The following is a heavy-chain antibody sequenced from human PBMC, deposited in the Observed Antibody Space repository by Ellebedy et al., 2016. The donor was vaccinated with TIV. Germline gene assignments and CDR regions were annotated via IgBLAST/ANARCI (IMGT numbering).Heavy chain of an antibody. J-gene: IGHJ4*02. V-gene: IGHV4-59*08. CDR3: ARHNRWGYYFDY. D-gene: IGHD7-27*01. CDR1: GGSISNYY. CDR2: MYFSGST. Sequence: MPSETLSLTCTVSGGSISNYYWSWIRQPPGKGLEWIGYMYFSGSTHYNPSLKSRVTISVDTSKNQFSLKLNSVTAADAAVYYCARHNRWGYYFDYWGPGTLVTVSS.